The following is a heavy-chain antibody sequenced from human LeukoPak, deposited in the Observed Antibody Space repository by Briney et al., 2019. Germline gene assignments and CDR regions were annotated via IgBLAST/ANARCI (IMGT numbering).Heavy chain of an antibody. CDR3: AREWPYY. D-gene: IGHD2-8*01. CDR2: IKSKNDGGTT. V-gene: IGHV3-15*01. J-gene: IGHJ4*02. Sequence: GGSLRLSCAASGFTFSDAWMSWVRQAPGKGLEWVGRIKSKNDGGTTEYAAPARGRFTISRDDSENTLSLQMNSLRAEDTAVYYCAREWPYYWGQGTLVTVSS. CDR1: GFTFSDAW.